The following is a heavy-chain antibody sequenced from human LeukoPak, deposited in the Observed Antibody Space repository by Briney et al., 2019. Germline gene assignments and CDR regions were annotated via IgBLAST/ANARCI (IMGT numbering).Heavy chain of an antibody. CDR1: GDSVSSNSGG. D-gene: IGHD3-9*01. CDR2: TYYNSKWYN. J-gene: IGHJ4*02. V-gene: IGHV6-1*01. CDR3: AREGSPRYFDWLLYLDY. Sequence: SQSLSLTCAISGDSVSSNSGGWNWIRQSPSRGLEWLGRTYYNSKWYNDYAVSVKSRITINPDTSKNQFSLQLNSVTPEDTAVYYCAREGSPRYFDWLLYLDYWGQGTLVTVSS.